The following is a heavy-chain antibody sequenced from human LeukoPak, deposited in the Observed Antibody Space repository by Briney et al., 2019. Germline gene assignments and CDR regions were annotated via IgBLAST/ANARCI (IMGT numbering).Heavy chain of an antibody. CDR1: GYTFTSYG. CDR2: ISGYNGNT. V-gene: IGHV1-18*01. J-gene: IGHJ3*02. CDR3: ARPAVAGTKVDAFDI. D-gene: IGHD6-19*01. Sequence: GASVKVSCKASGYTFTSYGISWVRQAPGQGLEWMGWISGYNGNTNYAQKLQGRVTLTTDTSTSTAYMELGSLRSDDTAVYYCARPAVAGTKVDAFDIWGQGTMVTVSS.